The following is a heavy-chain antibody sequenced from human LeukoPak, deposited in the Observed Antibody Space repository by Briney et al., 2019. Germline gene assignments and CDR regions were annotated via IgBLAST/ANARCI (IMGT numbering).Heavy chain of an antibody. D-gene: IGHD6-19*01. CDR1: GYTFTSYG. V-gene: IGHV1-18*01. Sequence: ASVKVSCKASGYTFTSYGISWVRQAPGQGLEWMGWIIAYNGNTNYAQKLQGRVTMTTDTSTSTAYMELRSLRSDDTAVYYCARVIVGYFLKSGWYVDYWGQGTLVTVSS. J-gene: IGHJ4*02. CDR2: IIAYNGNT. CDR3: ARVIVGYFLKSGWYVDY.